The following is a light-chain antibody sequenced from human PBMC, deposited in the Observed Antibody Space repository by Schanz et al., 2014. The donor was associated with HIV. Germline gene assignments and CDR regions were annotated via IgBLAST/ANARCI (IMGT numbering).Light chain of an antibody. Sequence: NFMLTQPQSVSESPGKTITISCTRSGGGTASDSVQWYQQRPGSAPTTVIYDSYQRPSGVPSRFSGSFDRSSNSASLTISALETEDEADYYCQSYDETNPGVFGGGTKLTVL. CDR1: GGGTASDS. CDR3: QSYDETNPGV. J-gene: IGLJ3*02. V-gene: IGLV6-57*04. CDR2: DSY.